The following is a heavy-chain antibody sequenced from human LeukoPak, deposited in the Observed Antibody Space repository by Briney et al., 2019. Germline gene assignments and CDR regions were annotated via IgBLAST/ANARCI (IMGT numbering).Heavy chain of an antibody. D-gene: IGHD3-22*01. CDR2: NSGSGGST. Sequence: GESLRLSCAASGFTFSSYAMSWVRQAPGRGLEWVSANSGSGGSTYYADTVKGRFTIYRDNSKNTLYLQMNSLRADDTAVYYCAKNDQYYYDRSSYYSYYFDYWGQGTLVTVSS. V-gene: IGHV3-23*01. CDR3: AKNDQYYYDRSSYYSYYFDY. J-gene: IGHJ4*02. CDR1: GFTFSSYA.